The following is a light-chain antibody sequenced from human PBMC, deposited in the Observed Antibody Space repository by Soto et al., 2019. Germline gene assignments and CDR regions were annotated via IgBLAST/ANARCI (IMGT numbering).Light chain of an antibody. J-gene: IGLJ1*01. CDR2: EVS. Sequence: QSVLTQPPSASGSPGQSVTIPCTGTYSDIGAYNYVSWYQQRPGEAPKLIIYEVSKRPSGVPDRSFASKSGNTASLTVSGLQSDDEAHYYCSSFKGTHSFVFGTGTKATVL. CDR3: SSFKGTHSFV. V-gene: IGLV2-8*01. CDR1: YSDIGAYNY.